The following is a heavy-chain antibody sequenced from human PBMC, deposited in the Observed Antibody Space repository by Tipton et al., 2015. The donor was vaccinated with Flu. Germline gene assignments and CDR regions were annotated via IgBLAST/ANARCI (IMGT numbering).Heavy chain of an antibody. Sequence: LSLTCAASGFTFRNFAMSWVRQAPGRGLEWVSTFTVAGETHYADSIKGRFDISRDNSKNTVYLQMNSLTADDTAMFFCARFYGTNWFDTWGQGIRVIVSS. CDR3: ARFYGTNWFDT. V-gene: IGHV3-23*01. CDR1: GFTFRNFA. CDR2: FTVAGET. J-gene: IGHJ5*02. D-gene: IGHD1-1*01.